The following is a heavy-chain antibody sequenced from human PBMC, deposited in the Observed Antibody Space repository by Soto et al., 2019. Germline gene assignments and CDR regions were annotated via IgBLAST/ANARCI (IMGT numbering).Heavy chain of an antibody. D-gene: IGHD6-19*01. V-gene: IGHV1-2*02. Sequence: QVQLVQSGAEVKKPGASVKVSCKASGYTFTGYYMHWVRQAPGQGLEWMGWINPNSGGTNYAQKFQGRVTMTRDTSISTAYMELSRLRSDDTAVYYCAREPVAGSYYYYGMDVWGQGTTVTVSS. J-gene: IGHJ6*02. CDR1: GYTFTGYY. CDR2: INPNSGGT. CDR3: AREPVAGSYYYYGMDV.